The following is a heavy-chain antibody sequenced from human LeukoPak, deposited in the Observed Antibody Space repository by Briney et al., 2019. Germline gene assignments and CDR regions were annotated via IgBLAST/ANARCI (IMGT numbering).Heavy chain of an antibody. D-gene: IGHD6-19*01. Sequence: SETLSLTCTVSGGPISSYYWSWIRQPPGKGLEWTGYIYYSGSTNYNPSLKSRVTISVDTSKNQFSLKLSSVTAADTAVYYCARLKGQWLAQVDYWGQGTLVTVSS. V-gene: IGHV4-59*08. CDR1: GGPISSYY. J-gene: IGHJ4*02. CDR2: IYYSGST. CDR3: ARLKGQWLAQVDY.